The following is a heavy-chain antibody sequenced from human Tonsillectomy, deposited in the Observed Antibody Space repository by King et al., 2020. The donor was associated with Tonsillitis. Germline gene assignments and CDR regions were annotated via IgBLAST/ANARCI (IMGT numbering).Heavy chain of an antibody. D-gene: IGHD3-10*01. J-gene: IGHJ2*01. Sequence: DVQLVESGGDLVQPGGSLRLSCAASGFTFSTYAMTWVRQAPGKGLEWVSVIYGEGSYTSYADSVKGRFTIFRDNSKNILYLEMSSLRAEDTAVYYCTKDGRGASWYFDVWGRGTLVSVSS. CDR2: IYGEGSYT. V-gene: IGHV3-23*03. CDR3: TKDGRGASWYFDV. CDR1: GFTFSTYA.